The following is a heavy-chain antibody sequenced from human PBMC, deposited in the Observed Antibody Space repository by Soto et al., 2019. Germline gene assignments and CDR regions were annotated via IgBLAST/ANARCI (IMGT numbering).Heavy chain of an antibody. J-gene: IGHJ6*02. CDR1: GFTFSSYA. D-gene: IGHD6-19*01. CDR3: ARDLTVAGTYYYYYGMDV. V-gene: IGHV3-30-3*01. CDR2: ISYDGSNK. Sequence: QVQLVESGGGVVQPGRSLRLSCAASGFTFSSYAMHWVRQAPGKGLEWVAVISYDGSNKYYADSVKGRFTISRDNSKNTLYLQMNSLRAEDTAVYYCARDLTVAGTYYYYYGMDVWGQGTTVTASS.